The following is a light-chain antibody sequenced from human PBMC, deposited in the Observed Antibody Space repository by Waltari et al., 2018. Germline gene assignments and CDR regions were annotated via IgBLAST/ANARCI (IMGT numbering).Light chain of an antibody. V-gene: IGLV2-23*01. Sequence: QSALTQPASVSGSPGQSITISCTGTSSDVGGSDLVSWYQHHPGKAPKLILYEATNRPSGVSDRFSACKSDNTASLTISGLQADDEANYYCCSYAGSSTYVVFGGGTRLTVL. J-gene: IGLJ2*01. CDR1: SSDVGGSDL. CDR3: CSYAGSSTYVV. CDR2: EAT.